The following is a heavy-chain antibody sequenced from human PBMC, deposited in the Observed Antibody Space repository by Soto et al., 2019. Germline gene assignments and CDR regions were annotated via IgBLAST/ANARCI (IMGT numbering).Heavy chain of an antibody. CDR3: ARDRRGYCSSTSCYTDAFDI. Sequence: GGSLRLSCAASGFTFSSYEMNWVRQAPGKGLEWVSYISSSGSTVYYADSVKGRFTISRDNAKNSLYLQMNSLRAEDTAVYYCARDRRGYCSSTSCYTDAFDIWGQGT. CDR1: GFTFSSYE. CDR2: ISSSGSTV. V-gene: IGHV3-48*03. J-gene: IGHJ3*02. D-gene: IGHD2-2*02.